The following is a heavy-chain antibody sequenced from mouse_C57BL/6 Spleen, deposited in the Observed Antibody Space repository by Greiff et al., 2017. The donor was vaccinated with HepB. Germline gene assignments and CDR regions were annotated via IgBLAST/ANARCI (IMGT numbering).Heavy chain of an antibody. D-gene: IGHD1-1*01. Sequence: VKLVESGAELVKPGASVKLSCKASGYTFTKYTIHWVKQRSGQGLEWIGWFYPGSGSIKYNEKFKDKATLTADKSSSTVYMELSRLTSEDSAVYFCARHEKDYYGSRSPFDVWGTGTTVTVSS. CDR3: ARHEKDYYGSRSPFDV. CDR1: GYTFTKYT. V-gene: IGHV1-62-2*01. J-gene: IGHJ1*03. CDR2: FYPGSGSI.